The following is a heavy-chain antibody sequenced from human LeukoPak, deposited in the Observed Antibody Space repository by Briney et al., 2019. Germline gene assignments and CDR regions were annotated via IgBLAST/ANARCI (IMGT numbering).Heavy chain of an antibody. D-gene: IGHD4-17*01. CDR2: INPNSGGT. V-gene: IGHV1-2*02. CDR3: ARNPVTTKYFDY. Sequence: ASVKVSCKASGYTFTGYYMHWVRQAPGLGLEWMGWINPNSGGTNYAQKFQGRVTMTRDTSISTVYMELSSLRSEDTAVYYCARNPVTTKYFDYWGQGTLVTVSS. J-gene: IGHJ4*02. CDR1: GYTFTGYY.